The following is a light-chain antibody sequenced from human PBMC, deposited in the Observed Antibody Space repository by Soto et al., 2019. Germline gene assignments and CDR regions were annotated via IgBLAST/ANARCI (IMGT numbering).Light chain of an antibody. CDR1: QSVLYNSNNKNY. CDR2: WAS. Sequence: DIVMTQSPDSLAVSLGERATINCKSSQSVLYNSNNKNYLAWYQQKVGQPPRLLIYWASTRESGVPDRFSGSGSGTDFTLTISSLQAEDVALYYCQQYYSSPLTFGGGTREEIK. CDR3: QQYYSSPLT. J-gene: IGKJ4*01. V-gene: IGKV4-1*01.